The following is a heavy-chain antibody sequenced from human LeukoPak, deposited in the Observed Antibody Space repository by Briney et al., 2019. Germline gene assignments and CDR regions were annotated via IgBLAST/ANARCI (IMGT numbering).Heavy chain of an antibody. Sequence: GGSLRLSCAASGFTVSSNYMSWVRQAPGKGLEWVSVIYSGGSTYYADSVKGRFTISRDNSKNTLYLQMNSLRAEDTAVYCCARSSRSSSWPYYYYYYGMDVWGQGTTVTVSS. CDR3: ARSSRSSSWPYYYYYYGMDV. J-gene: IGHJ6*02. CDR1: GFTVSSNY. V-gene: IGHV3-53*01. D-gene: IGHD6-13*01. CDR2: IYSGGST.